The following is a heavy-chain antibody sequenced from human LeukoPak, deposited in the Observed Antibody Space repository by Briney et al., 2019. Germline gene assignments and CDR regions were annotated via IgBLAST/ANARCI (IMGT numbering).Heavy chain of an antibody. CDR2: IYGGGST. J-gene: IGHJ4*02. D-gene: IGHD3-16*02. V-gene: IGHV4-31*03. CDR3: ARDRGYDYVWGSYRYTDY. CDR1: GGSISSGGYY. Sequence: SETLSLTCTVSGGSISSGGYYWSWIRQHPGKGLEWIGYIYGGGSTYYNPSLKSRVTISVDTSKNQFSLKLSSVTAADTAVYYCARDRGYDYVWGSYRYTDYWGQGTLVTVSS.